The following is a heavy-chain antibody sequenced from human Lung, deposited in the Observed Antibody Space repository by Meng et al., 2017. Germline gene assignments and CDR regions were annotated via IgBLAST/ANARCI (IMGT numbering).Heavy chain of an antibody. J-gene: IGHJ2*01. CDR2: INHSGST. V-gene: IGHV4-34*01. CDR3: ARPKQANWYFDL. Sequence: QLKLQQLGAGRLKPSETLSRTCAVYGGSFSGYYWSWIRQPPGKGLEWIGEINHSGSTNYNPSLKSRVTISVDTSKNQFSLKLSSVTAADTAVYYCARPKQANWYFDLWGRGTLVTVSS. D-gene: IGHD1/OR15-1a*01. CDR1: GGSFSGYY.